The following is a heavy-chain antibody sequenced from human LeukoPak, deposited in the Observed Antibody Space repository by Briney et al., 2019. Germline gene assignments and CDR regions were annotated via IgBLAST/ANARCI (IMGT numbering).Heavy chain of an antibody. J-gene: IGHJ4*02. CDR1: GFSFSTYW. D-gene: IGHD3-9*01. Sequence: GGSLRLSCAASGFSFSTYWMSWVRQAPGKGLEWVANIKQDGSEMHYVDSVRGRFTVSRDNAKNSLYLQMNSLRAEDTAVYYCARGFYDILTGLGIDYWGQGTLVTVSP. CDR2: IKQDGSEM. CDR3: ARGFYDILTGLGIDY. V-gene: IGHV3-7*01.